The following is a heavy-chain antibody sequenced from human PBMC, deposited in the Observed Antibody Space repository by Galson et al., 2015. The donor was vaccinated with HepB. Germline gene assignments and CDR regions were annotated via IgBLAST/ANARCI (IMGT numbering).Heavy chain of an antibody. J-gene: IGHJ4*02. Sequence: SLRLSCAASGFTFSSYAMSWVRQAPGKGLEWVSAISGSGGSTYYADSVKGRFTISRDNSKNTLYLQMNSLRAEDTAVYYCAKVGTSSVVAATPYFDYWGQGTLVTVSS. CDR2: ISGSGGST. D-gene: IGHD2-15*01. V-gene: IGHV3-23*01. CDR1: GFTFSSYA. CDR3: AKVGTSSVVAATPYFDY.